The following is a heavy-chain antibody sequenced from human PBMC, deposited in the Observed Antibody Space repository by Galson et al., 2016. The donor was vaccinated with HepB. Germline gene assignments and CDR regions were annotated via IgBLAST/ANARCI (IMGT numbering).Heavy chain of an antibody. V-gene: IGHV4-4*02. D-gene: IGHD3-22*01. CDR1: GASIISRNW. CDR2: IHHGGTT. J-gene: IGHJ4*02. CDR3: ARRDLITKKFDY. Sequence: SETLSLTCDVSGASIISRNWWSWVRQPPGKGLEWIGEIHHGGTTNYNPSLKSRVTISVDTSKNQFSLILSSVTAADTAVYFCARRDLITKKFDYWGQGILVTVSS.